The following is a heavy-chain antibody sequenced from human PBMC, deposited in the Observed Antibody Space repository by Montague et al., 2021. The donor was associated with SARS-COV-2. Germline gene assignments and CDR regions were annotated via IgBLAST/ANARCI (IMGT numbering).Heavy chain of an antibody. CDR2: IYYSGST. CDR3: ARYPERIIILIIISLNWYFDL. V-gene: IGHV4-39*07. J-gene: IGHJ2*01. Sequence: SETLSLTCTVSGGSISSSSYYWGWVRQHPGKGLEWIGYIYYSGSTYYNPSLKSRVTISVDTSKNQFSLKLSSVTAADTAVYYCARYPERIIILIIISLNWYFDLWGRGTLVTVSS. D-gene: IGHD3/OR15-3a*01. CDR1: GGSISSSSYY.